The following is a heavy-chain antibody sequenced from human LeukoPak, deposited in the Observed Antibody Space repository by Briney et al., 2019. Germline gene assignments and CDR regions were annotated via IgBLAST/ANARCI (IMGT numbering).Heavy chain of an antibody. D-gene: IGHD3-10*01. V-gene: IGHV3-33*01. Sequence: GGSLRLSCAASRFTFRSYGMHWVRQAPGKWLEWVAVIYYDGNNKYYADSVKGRFTISRDNSKNTLYLQMNSLRAEDTAVYYCARDQGSGGSGWYLDNWGQGTLVTVSS. CDR2: IYYDGNNK. CDR1: RFTFRSYG. CDR3: ARDQGSGGSGWYLDN. J-gene: IGHJ4*02.